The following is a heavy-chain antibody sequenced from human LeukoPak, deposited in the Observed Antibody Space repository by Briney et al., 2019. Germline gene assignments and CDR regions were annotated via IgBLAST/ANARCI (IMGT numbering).Heavy chain of an antibody. CDR3: ARLSPNTVTIDY. V-gene: IGHV4-59*01. D-gene: IGHD4-17*01. J-gene: IGHJ4*02. CDR1: GGSISSYY. Sequence: PSETLSLTCTVSGGSISSYYWSWIRQPPGKGLEWIGYIYYSGSTNYNPSLKSRVTISVDTSKNQFSLKLSPVTAADTAVYYCARLSPNTVTIDYWGQGTLVTVSS. CDR2: IYYSGST.